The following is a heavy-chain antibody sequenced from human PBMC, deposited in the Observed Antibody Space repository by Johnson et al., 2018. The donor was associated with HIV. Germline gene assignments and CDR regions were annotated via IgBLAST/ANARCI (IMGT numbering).Heavy chain of an antibody. J-gene: IGHJ3*02. CDR3: ARGGYSGYDPAGPNAFDI. D-gene: IGHD5-12*01. V-gene: IGHV3-30-3*01. CDR1: GFTFSSYA. Sequence: QVQLVESGGGVVQPGRSLRLSCAASGFTFSSYAMHWVRQAPGKGLEWVAVISYDGSNKYYADSVKGRFTISRDNSKNTLYLQVNSLRAEDKAGYYCARGGYSGYDPAGPNAFDIWGQGTMVTVSS. CDR2: ISYDGSNK.